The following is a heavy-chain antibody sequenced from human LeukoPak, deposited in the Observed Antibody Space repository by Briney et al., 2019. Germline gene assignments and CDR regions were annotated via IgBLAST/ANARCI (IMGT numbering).Heavy chain of an antibody. Sequence: ASGKVSCTASGYTFTTYTMHWVRQAPGQRLEWMGWINAGNGNTKYSQKFQGRITLTRDTSASTAYMELSSLRSEDTAVYYCARASGLAVAGTGYWGQGTLVTVSS. CDR1: GYTFTTYT. CDR3: ARASGLAVAGTGY. J-gene: IGHJ4*02. V-gene: IGHV1-3*01. CDR2: INAGNGNT. D-gene: IGHD6-19*01.